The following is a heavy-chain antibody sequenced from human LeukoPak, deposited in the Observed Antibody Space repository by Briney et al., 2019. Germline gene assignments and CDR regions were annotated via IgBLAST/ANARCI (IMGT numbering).Heavy chain of an antibody. J-gene: IGHJ4*02. Sequence: PGGSLRLSCAASGFTFSTYSMNWVRQAPGKGLEWVSSISSSSSYIYYADSVKGRFTISRDNAKNSLYLQMNSLRGEDTAVYYCARAPDYSESFDYWGQGTLVTVSS. CDR2: ISSSSSYI. CDR1: GFTFSTYS. CDR3: ARAPDYSESFDY. V-gene: IGHV3-21*01. D-gene: IGHD4-11*01.